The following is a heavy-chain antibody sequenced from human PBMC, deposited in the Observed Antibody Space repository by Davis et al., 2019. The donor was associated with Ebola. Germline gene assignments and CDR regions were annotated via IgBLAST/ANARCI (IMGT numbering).Heavy chain of an antibody. V-gene: IGHV5-51*01. CDR2: ILPGDSDT. D-gene: IGHD1-26*01. CDR3: ARQGAPYSAPAN. Sequence: KVSCKASGYSFTSFWIGWVRQPPGQGLEWMGAILPGDSDTRYSPSFQGQVTIPADKSITTAYLQWSSLKASDTAMYYCARQGAPYSAPANWGQGTLVTVSS. CDR1: GYSFTSFW. J-gene: IGHJ4*02.